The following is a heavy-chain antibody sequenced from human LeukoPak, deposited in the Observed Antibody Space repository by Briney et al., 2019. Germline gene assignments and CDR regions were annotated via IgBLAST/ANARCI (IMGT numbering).Heavy chain of an antibody. CDR3: ARNYDILTGYRA. Sequence: PSETLSLTCAVSGGSISSGDWWSWVRQPPGKGLEWIGEIYHSGSTNYNPSLKSRVTISVDTSKNQFSLKLSSVTAADTAVYYCARNYDILTGYRAWGQGTLVTVSS. D-gene: IGHD3-9*01. CDR1: GGSISSGDW. V-gene: IGHV4-4*02. J-gene: IGHJ5*02. CDR2: IYHSGST.